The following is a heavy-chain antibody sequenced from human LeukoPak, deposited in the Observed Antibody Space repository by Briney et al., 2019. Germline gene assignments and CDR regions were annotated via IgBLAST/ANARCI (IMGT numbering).Heavy chain of an antibody. D-gene: IGHD5-18*01. Sequence: GGSLRLSCAASGLTFSSYGMHWVRQAPGKGLEWVAVISYDGNNKYYADSVKGRFTISRDNYKNTVYLQKHSLRAEDTAVYYCAKALQVWLFGFDYWGQGTLVSVSS. V-gene: IGHV3-30*18. J-gene: IGHJ4*02. CDR3: AKALQVWLFGFDY. CDR1: GLTFSSYG. CDR2: ISYDGNNK.